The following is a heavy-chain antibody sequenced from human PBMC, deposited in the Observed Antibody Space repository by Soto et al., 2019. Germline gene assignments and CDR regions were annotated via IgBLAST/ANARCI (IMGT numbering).Heavy chain of an antibody. CDR1: GYTFTSYA. J-gene: IGHJ6*02. CDR3: ARHNFPYYYYGMDV. CDR2: INAGNGNT. Sequence: ASVKVSWKASGYTFTSYAMHWVRQAPGQRLEWMGWINAGNGNTKYSQKFQGRVTITRDTSASTAYMELSSLRSEDTAVYYCARHNFPYYYYGMDVWGQGTTVTVSS. D-gene: IGHD1-20*01. V-gene: IGHV1-3*01.